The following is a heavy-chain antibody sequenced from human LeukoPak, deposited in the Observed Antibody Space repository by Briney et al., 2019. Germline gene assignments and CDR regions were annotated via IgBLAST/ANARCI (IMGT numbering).Heavy chain of an antibody. CDR2: INSDGSST. J-gene: IGHJ4*02. V-gene: IGHV3-74*01. CDR1: GFTFSSYW. D-gene: IGHD5-12*01. CDR3: ARAYSGYDPFDY. Sequence: GGSLRLSCAASGFTFSSYWMHWVRQAPGKGLVWVSRINSDGSSTSYADSVKGRFTISRDNAKNTLYLQMSSLRAEDTAVYYCARAYSGYDPFDYWGQGTLVTVSS.